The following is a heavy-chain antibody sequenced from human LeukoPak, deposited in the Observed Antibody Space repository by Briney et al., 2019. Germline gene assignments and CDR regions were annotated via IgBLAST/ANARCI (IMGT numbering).Heavy chain of an antibody. CDR3: ARDQAVAGTQYFQH. V-gene: IGHV1-18*01. Sequence: GASVKVSCKASGYTFTSYGISWVRQAPGQGLEWMGWISAYNGNTNYAQKLQGRVTMTTDTSTSTAYMELRSLRSDDTAVYYCARDQAVAGTQYFQHWGQGTLVTVSS. CDR1: GYTFTSYG. J-gene: IGHJ1*01. CDR2: ISAYNGNT. D-gene: IGHD6-19*01.